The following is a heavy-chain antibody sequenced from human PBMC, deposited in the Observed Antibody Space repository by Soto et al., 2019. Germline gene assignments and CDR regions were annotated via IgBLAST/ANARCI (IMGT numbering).Heavy chain of an antibody. D-gene: IGHD2-8*02. Sequence: QVQLVESGGGVVQPGRSLRLSCAVSGFTVRTYGMHWVRQAPGKGLEWVAVISRDGGTKYYADSVKGRFTISRDDSRNTLFLEMNSLGGDDMAVYYCTGEVASGYWGQGTLVTVSS. J-gene: IGHJ4*02. CDR2: ISRDGGTK. V-gene: IGHV3-30*03. CDR3: TGEVASGY. CDR1: GFTVRTYG.